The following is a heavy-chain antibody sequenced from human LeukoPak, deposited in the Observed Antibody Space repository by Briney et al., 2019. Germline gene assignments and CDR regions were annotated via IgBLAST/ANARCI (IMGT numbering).Heavy chain of an antibody. J-gene: IGHJ6*03. CDR1: GFTVSSNY. D-gene: IGHD6-25*01. CDR2: IYSGGST. V-gene: IGHV3-53*05. Sequence: GGSLRLSCAASGFTVSSNYMSWVRQAPGKGLEWVSVIYSGGSTYYADSVKGRFTISRDNSKNTLYLQMHSLRAEDTAVYYCAKSEGGGYYYYYMDAWGKGTTVTISS. CDR3: AKSEGGGYYYYYMDA.